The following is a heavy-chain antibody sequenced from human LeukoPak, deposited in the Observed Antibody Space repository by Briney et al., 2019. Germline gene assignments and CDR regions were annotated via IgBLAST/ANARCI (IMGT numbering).Heavy chain of an antibody. Sequence: SVKVSCKASGDTFIPYTFSWARQAPGQGLEWIGRIIPSLDVANYAHKFQGRVTLSVDRDTATTYMEVTSLRSEDTAIYYCARDHCSPGTCLGGHWGQGTLVTVSS. J-gene: IGHJ4*02. CDR1: GDTFIPYT. CDR2: IIPSLDVA. V-gene: IGHV1-69*04. D-gene: IGHD2-15*01. CDR3: ARDHCSPGTCLGGH.